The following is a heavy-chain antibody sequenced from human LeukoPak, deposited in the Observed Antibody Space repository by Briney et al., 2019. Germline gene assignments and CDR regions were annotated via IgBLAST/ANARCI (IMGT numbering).Heavy chain of an antibody. CDR1: GFTFSSYG. V-gene: IGHV3-30*02. D-gene: IGHD2-21*01. CDR2: IRYDGSNK. CDR3: AKTYRGGDCPTTIDY. J-gene: IGHJ4*02. Sequence: GGSLRLSCAASGFTFSSYGMHWVRQAPGKGLEWVAFIRYDGSNKYYADSVKGRFTISRDNSKNTLYLQMNSLRAEDTAVYYCAKTYRGGDCPTTIDYWGQGTLVTVSS.